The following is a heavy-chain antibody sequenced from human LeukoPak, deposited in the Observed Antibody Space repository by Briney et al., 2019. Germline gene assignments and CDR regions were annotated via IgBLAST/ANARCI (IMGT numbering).Heavy chain of an antibody. CDR3: ASNLIQLWLYYYYGMDV. V-gene: IGHV1-69*13. CDR2: IIPIFGTA. J-gene: IGHJ6*02. CDR1: GGTFSSYA. Sequence: SVKVSCKASGGTFSSYAISWVRQAPGQGLEWMGGIIPIFGTANYAQKFQGRVTITADESTSTAYMELSSLRSEDTAVYYCASNLIQLWLYYYYGMDVWGQGTTVTVSS. D-gene: IGHD5-18*01.